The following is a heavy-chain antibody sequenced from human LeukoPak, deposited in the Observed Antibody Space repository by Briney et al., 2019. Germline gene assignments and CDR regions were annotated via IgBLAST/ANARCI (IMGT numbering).Heavy chain of an antibody. Sequence: GRSLRLSCAASGFTFSSYSMNWVRQAPGKGLEWVSSISSSSSYIYYADSVKGRFTISRDNAKNSLYLQMNSLRAEDTAVYYCARDFFLGYCSGGSCYRPYYFDYWGQGTLVTVSS. D-gene: IGHD2-15*01. CDR3: ARDFFLGYCSGGSCYRPYYFDY. CDR1: GFTFSSYS. V-gene: IGHV3-21*01. J-gene: IGHJ4*02. CDR2: ISSSSSYI.